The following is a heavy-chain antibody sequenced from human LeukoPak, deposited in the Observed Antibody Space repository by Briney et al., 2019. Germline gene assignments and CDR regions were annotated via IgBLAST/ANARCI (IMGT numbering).Heavy chain of an antibody. CDR2: IYHSGST. Sequence: SETLSLTCTVSGYSISSGYYWGWIRQPPGKGLEWIGSIYHSGSTYYNPSLKSRVTISVDTSKNQFSLKLSSVSAADTAVYYCARAGSEAMIVSPSDNWFDPWGQGTLVTVSS. CDR3: ARAGSEAMIVSPSDNWFDP. D-gene: IGHD3-22*01. J-gene: IGHJ5*02. V-gene: IGHV4-38-2*02. CDR1: GYSISSGYY.